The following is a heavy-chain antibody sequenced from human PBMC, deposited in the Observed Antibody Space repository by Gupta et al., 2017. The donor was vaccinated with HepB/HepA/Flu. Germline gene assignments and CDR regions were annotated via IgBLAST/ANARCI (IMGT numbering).Heavy chain of an antibody. V-gene: IGHV3-21*01. J-gene: IGHJ3*02. CDR3: ERSLERKTFDI. CDR1: GFTFSSYS. CDR2: ISRFSDYI. D-gene: IGHD5-24*01. Sequence: EVQLVESGGGLVEPGGSLRLSCAASGFTFSSYSMHWVRQAPGRGLEWVSSISRFSDYIFHADSIKGRFTISRDNAKNSLYLQMNSLRAEDTAVYYCERSLERKTFDIWGQGTMVAASS.